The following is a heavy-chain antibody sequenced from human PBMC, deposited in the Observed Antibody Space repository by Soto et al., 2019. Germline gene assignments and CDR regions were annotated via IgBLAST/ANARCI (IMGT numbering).Heavy chain of an antibody. D-gene: IGHD3-22*01. CDR3: ARDRSLDYYDSSGYYQWKWFDP. V-gene: IGHV1-18*01. J-gene: IGHJ5*02. Sequence: ASVKVSCKASGYTFTSCGISWVRQAPGQGLEWMGWISAYNGNTNYAQKLQGRVTMTTDTSTSTAYMELRSLRSDDTAVYYCARDRSLDYYDSSGYYQWKWFDPWGQGTLVTVSS. CDR2: ISAYNGNT. CDR1: GYTFTSCG.